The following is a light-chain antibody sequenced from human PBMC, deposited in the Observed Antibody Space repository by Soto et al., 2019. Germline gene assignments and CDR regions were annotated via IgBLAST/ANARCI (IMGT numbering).Light chain of an antibody. J-gene: IGLJ1*01. CDR3: CSYAGGPYV. Sequence: QSALTQPRSVSGSPGQSVAISCTGTSSDVGGYDYVSWYQQHPGKAPNVIIFDVSKRPSGVPDRFSGSKSGNTASLTISGLQAEDEADYYCCSYAGGPYVFGTETKVTVL. CDR2: DVS. V-gene: IGLV2-11*01. CDR1: SSDVGGYDY.